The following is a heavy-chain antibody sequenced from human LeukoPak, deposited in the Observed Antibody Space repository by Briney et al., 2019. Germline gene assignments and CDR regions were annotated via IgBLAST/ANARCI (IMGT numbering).Heavy chain of an antibody. Sequence: GGSLRLSCAASGFTFSDYVINWVRQAPGKGLQWVSSISGRGYNTYYTESVKGRFTISRDDSTRTVSLQMNTLKVEDTAVYYCAKGFRVRGRAPNWFDSWGQGTLVTVSS. D-gene: IGHD3-10*01. J-gene: IGHJ5*01. V-gene: IGHV3-23*01. CDR1: GFTFSDYV. CDR2: ISGRGYNT. CDR3: AKGFRVRGRAPNWFDS.